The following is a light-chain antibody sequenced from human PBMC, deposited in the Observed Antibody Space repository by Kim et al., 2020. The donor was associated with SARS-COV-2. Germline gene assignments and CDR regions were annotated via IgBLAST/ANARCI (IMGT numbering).Light chain of an antibody. J-gene: IGLJ1*01. V-gene: IGLV2-14*01. Sequence: QSVLTQPASVSGSPGQSITISCTGTSSYVGAYDYVSWYQQHPGRAPKLMIYEVTNRPSGVSNRFSGSKSGNTASLTISGLQAEDESDYYCSSYTTTSTLVFGTGTKVTVL. CDR3: SSYTTTSTLV. CDR1: SSYVGAYDY. CDR2: EVT.